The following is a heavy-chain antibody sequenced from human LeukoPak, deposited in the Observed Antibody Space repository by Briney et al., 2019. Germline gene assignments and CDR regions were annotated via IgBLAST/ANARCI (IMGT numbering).Heavy chain of an antibody. CDR2: IKQDGSEK. Sequence: GGSLRLSCAASGFTFSNYWMTWVRQAPGIGLEWVANIKQDGSEKYYVDSVRGRFTISRDNAKMSLYLQINSLRAEDTAVYYCVRDLGAALWPNAFDIWGQGTMVTVSS. D-gene: IGHD6-25*01. J-gene: IGHJ3*02. V-gene: IGHV3-7*05. CDR3: VRDLGAALWPNAFDI. CDR1: GFTFSNYW.